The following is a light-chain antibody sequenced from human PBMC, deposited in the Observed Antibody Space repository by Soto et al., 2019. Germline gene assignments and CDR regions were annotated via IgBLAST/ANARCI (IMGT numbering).Light chain of an antibody. CDR2: GAS. Sequence: EIVLTQSPGTLSLSPGERATLSCRASQSVSSNYIAWYQQNPGQAPRLLIYGASTRATGIPDRFGGSGSGTDFTLTISRLEPEDFAVYFCQQYGRSPPFAFGQGTKVEIK. J-gene: IGKJ2*01. CDR3: QQYGRSPPFA. CDR1: QSVSSNY. V-gene: IGKV3-20*01.